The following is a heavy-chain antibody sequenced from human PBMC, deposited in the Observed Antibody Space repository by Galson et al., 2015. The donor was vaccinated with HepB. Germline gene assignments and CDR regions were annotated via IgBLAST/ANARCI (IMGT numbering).Heavy chain of an antibody. CDR1: GFTFSSCA. V-gene: IGHV3-53*01. Sequence: SLRLSCAASGFTFSSCAMSWVRQAPGKGLEWVSVIYSGGSTYYADSVKGRFTISRDNSKNTLYLQMNSLRAEDTAVYYCARGPLFDPWGQGTLVTVSS. CDR2: IYSGGST. J-gene: IGHJ5*02. CDR3: ARGPLFDP.